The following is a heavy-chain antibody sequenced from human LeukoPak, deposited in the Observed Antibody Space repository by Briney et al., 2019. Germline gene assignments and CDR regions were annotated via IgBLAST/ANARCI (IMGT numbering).Heavy chain of an antibody. CDR2: IYPGDSDT. CDR1: GYSFTSYW. D-gene: IGHD3-10*01. CDR3: ATNYGLLSYFNGMDV. Sequence: GASLKISCKGSGYSFTSYWIGWVRQMPGKGLGWMWTIYPGDSDTRFSPSCQGPVTLSVGKSISPAYLQWSSLKDSDTAIYYCATNYGLLSYFNGMDVWGQGTTVSVSS. J-gene: IGHJ6*01. V-gene: IGHV5-51*01.